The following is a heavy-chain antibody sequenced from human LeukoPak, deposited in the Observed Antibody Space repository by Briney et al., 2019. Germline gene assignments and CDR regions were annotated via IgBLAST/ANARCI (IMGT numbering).Heavy chain of an antibody. J-gene: IGHJ5*02. V-gene: IGHV3-11*01. CDR1: GFTFSDYY. Sequence: GGSLRLSCAASGFTFSDYYMSWIRQAPGKGLEWVSYISSSGSTIYYADSVKGRFTISRDNAKNSLYLQMNSLRAEDTAVYYCAASGSSWYNWFDPWGQGTLVTVSS. D-gene: IGHD6-13*01. CDR2: ISSSGSTI. CDR3: AASGSSWYNWFDP.